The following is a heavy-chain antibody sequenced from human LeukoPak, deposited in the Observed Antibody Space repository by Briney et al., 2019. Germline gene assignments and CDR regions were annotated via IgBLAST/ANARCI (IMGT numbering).Heavy chain of an antibody. V-gene: IGHV3-30*18. CDR3: AKDKSGSYSFFDY. CDR2: ISYDGSNK. Sequence: GGSLRLSCAASGFTFSTYWMSWVRQAPGKGLEWVAVISYDGSNKYYADSVKGRFTISRDNSKNTLYLQMNSLRAEDTAVYYCAKDKSGSYSFFDYWGQGTLVTVSS. D-gene: IGHD1-26*01. CDR1: GFTFSTYW. J-gene: IGHJ4*02.